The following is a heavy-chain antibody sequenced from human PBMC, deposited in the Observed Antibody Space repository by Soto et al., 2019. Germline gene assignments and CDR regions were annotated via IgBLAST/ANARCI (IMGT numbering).Heavy chain of an antibody. J-gene: IGHJ4*02. CDR3: ARSADLPFDYYDSSGYYWSPFCY. CDR2: IIPIFGTA. D-gene: IGHD3-22*01. Sequence: QVQLVQSGAEVKKPGSSVKVSCKASGGTFSSYAISWVRQAPGQGLEWMGGIIPIFGTANYAQKVQGRVTITADESTSTAYMELSSLRSEDTAVYYCARSADLPFDYYDSSGYYWSPFCYWGQGSLVTVSS. CDR1: GGTFSSYA. V-gene: IGHV1-69*01.